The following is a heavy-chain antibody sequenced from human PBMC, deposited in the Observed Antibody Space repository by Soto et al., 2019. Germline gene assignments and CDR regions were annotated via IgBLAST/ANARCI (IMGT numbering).Heavy chain of an antibody. J-gene: IGHJ4*02. CDR1: GYTFTSYY. CDR3: TLPDLAARVPFDY. D-gene: IGHD6-6*01. Sequence: QVQLVQSGAEVKKPGASVKVSCKASGYTFTSYYMHWVRQAPGQGLEWMGIINPSGGSTSYAQKCQGRVTMNRDTSTNTVYMELISLRSEHTADYYCTLPDLAARVPFDYWGQGTLVTVAS. CDR2: INPSGGST. V-gene: IGHV1-46*03.